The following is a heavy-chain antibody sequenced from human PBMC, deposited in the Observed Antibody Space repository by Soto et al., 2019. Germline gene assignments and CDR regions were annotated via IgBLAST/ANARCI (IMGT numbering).Heavy chain of an antibody. CDR1: GGTFSSYT. CDR3: ARDCGSGYDFDY. J-gene: IGHJ4*02. D-gene: IGHD5-12*01. V-gene: IGHV1-69*08. CDR2: IIPILGIA. Sequence: QVQLVQSGAEVKKPGSSVKVSCKAPGGTFSSYTISWVRQAPGQGLEWMGRIIPILGIANYAQKFQGRVTITADKSTSTAYMELSSLRSEDTAVYYCARDCGSGYDFDYWGQGTLVTVSS.